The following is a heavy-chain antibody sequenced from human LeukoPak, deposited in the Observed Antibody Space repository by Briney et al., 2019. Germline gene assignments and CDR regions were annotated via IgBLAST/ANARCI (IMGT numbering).Heavy chain of an antibody. Sequence: ASVKVSCKASGYTFTGYYMHWVRQAPGQGLEWMGWIHPNSGGTNYAQKFQGRVTMTRDTSISTAYMELSRLRSDDTAVYYCATYCSSTSCYIDYWGQGTLVTVSS. CDR2: IHPNSGGT. V-gene: IGHV1-2*02. CDR1: GYTFTGYY. J-gene: IGHJ4*02. D-gene: IGHD2-2*02. CDR3: ATYCSSTSCYIDY.